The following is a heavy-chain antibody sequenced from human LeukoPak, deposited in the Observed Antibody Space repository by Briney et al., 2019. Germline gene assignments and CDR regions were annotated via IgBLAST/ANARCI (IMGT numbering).Heavy chain of an antibody. CDR1: GLTVSTNY. J-gene: IGHJ4*02. D-gene: IGHD1-26*01. V-gene: IGHV3-53*01. Sequence: GGSLRLSCAASGLTVSTNYTSWVPPAPGGGVECVSVIYSGGRTYYADSVRGRFTISRDNSKNPLYLQMNSLRAEDTAVYYCARVRPRVGAEYYFDYWGQGTLVTVSS. CDR2: IYSGGRT. CDR3: ARVRPRVGAEYYFDY.